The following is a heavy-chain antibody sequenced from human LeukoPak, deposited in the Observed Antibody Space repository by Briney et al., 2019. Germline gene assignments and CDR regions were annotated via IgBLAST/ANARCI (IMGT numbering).Heavy chain of an antibody. D-gene: IGHD2-2*01. J-gene: IGHJ4*02. Sequence: SETLSLTCTVSGASISSLYWNWIRQLPGKGLEWIGYISNSGSSSYNPSLNSRVTISIDTSKNQFSLNLNSVTAADTAVYYCARGGGCRSTSCDFDHWGQGTLVTVSS. CDR3: ARGGGCRSTSCDFDH. V-gene: IGHV4-59*11. CDR1: GASISSLY. CDR2: ISNSGSS.